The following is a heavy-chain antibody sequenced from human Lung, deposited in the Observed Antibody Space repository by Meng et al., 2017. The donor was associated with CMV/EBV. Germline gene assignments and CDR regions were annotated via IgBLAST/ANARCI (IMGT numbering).Heavy chain of an antibody. CDR2: ISYSSGGT. Sequence: CTASGLTGSDYGMSWVRRAPGKGLEWVSSISYSSGGTFYADSVRGRFTISRDNSKTTIYLEMNGLRVDDTAVYYCAKATGNREIPRDYWGQGTLVTVSS. CDR3: AKATGNREIPRDY. CDR1: GLTGSDYG. D-gene: IGHD3-10*01. V-gene: IGHV3-23*01. J-gene: IGHJ4*02.